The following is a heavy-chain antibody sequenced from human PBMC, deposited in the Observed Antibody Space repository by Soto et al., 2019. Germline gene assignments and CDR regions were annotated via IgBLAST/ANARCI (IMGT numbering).Heavy chain of an antibody. CDR2: IIPIFGTA. CDR3: ARDPLRYFDWLLYPKDAFDI. D-gene: IGHD3-9*01. V-gene: IGHV1-69*06. Sequence: ASVEVSCKASGGTFSSYAISWVRQAPGQGLEWMGEIIPIFGTANYAQKFQGRVTITADKSTSTAYMELSSLRSEDTAVYYCARDPLRYFDWLLYPKDAFDIWGQGTMVTVSS. J-gene: IGHJ3*02. CDR1: GGTFSSYA.